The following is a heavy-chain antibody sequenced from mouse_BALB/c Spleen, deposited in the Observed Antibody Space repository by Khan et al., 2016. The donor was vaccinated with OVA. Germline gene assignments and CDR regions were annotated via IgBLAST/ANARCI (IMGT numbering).Heavy chain of an antibody. CDR3: AREGYYGSRRAWFAY. V-gene: IGHV1-80*01. D-gene: IGHD1-1*01. Sequence: QVQLKQSGAVLVRPGSSVKISCKASGYAFSTYWMNWVKQRPGQGLEWIGQIYPGDGNTYYNGKFKGKVTLTADKSSSTAYMQLSSLTSEDSAVYCCAREGYYGSRRAWFAYWGQGTLVTVSA. CDR1: GYAFSTYW. CDR2: IYPGDGNT. J-gene: IGHJ3*01.